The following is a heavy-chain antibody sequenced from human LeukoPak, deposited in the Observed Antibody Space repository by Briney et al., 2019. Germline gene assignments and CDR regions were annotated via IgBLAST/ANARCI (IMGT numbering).Heavy chain of an antibody. CDR2: IAPYNGNT. D-gene: IGHD5-18*01. CDR1: GFTFDSYG. CDR3: ARDPRHRYGNFDH. J-gene: IGHJ4*02. Sequence: ASVKVSCKASGFTFDSYGISWVRQAPGQGPEWMGWIAPYNGNTNSAQKLQGRLILTADTSTSTAYMELWSLRSDDTAVYYCARDPRHRYGNFDHWGQGTLVTVSS. V-gene: IGHV1-18*01.